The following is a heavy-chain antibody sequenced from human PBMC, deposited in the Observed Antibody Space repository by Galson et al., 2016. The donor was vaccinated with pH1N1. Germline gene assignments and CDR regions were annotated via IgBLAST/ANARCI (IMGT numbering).Heavy chain of an antibody. CDR2: ISRSGSTI. D-gene: IGHD6-19*01. V-gene: IGHV3-48*03. J-gene: IGHJ4*02. CDR1: GFAFSSYE. CDR3: ARPAEQQWQVILPFGY. Sequence: SLRLSCAASGFAFSSYEMNWVRQAPGKGLEWVSHISRSGSTIHYADSVKGRFTVSRDNAKNSLYLQMNSLRAEDTAVYYCARPAEQQWQVILPFGYWGQGILVTVSS.